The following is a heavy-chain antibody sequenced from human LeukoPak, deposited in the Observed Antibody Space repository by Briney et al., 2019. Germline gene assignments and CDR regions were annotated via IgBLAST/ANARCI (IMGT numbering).Heavy chain of an antibody. CDR3: ARDEGYSSSPFDY. Sequence: GGSLRLSCAASGFTFSSYTMNWVRQAPGRGLEWVACISSISSYIYYADSVKGRFTISRDNAKNSLSLQMNSLGAEDTAVYYCARDEGYSSSPFDYWGQGTLVTVS. CDR1: GFTFSSYT. D-gene: IGHD6-19*01. CDR2: ISSISSYI. V-gene: IGHV3-21*01. J-gene: IGHJ4*02.